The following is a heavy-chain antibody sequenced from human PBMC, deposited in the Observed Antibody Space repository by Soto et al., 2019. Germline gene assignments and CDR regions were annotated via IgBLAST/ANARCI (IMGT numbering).Heavy chain of an antibody. Sequence: SETLSLTCTVSGGSISSYYWSWIRQPPGKGLEWIGYIYYSGSTNYNPSLKSRVTISVDTSKNQFSLKLSSVTAADTAVYYCARLDLGYCIGGSCYSHHYHLDYWRQGTPVTVYS. V-gene: IGHV4-59*08. J-gene: IGHJ4*02. D-gene: IGHD2-15*01. CDR3: ARLDLGYCIGGSCYSHHYHLDY. CDR1: GGSISSYY. CDR2: IYYSGST.